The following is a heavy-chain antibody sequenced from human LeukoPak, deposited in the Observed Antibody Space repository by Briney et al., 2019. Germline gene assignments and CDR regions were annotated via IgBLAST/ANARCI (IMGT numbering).Heavy chain of an antibody. CDR1: VGSIRRAGYC. CDR3: ARAPGYRPEYYGMDV. CDR2: IYKSGST. D-gene: IGHD5-18*01. J-gene: IGHJ6*02. Sequence: PSEALSLTCTLSVGSIRRAGYCWRCVRQHRGEGLGWHGYIYKSGSTYYNTSLKSRVTISVDTSKNQSSLKLSSVTTADTAGYYCARAPGYRPEYYGMDVWGQGTTVTVSS. V-gene: IGHV4-31*03.